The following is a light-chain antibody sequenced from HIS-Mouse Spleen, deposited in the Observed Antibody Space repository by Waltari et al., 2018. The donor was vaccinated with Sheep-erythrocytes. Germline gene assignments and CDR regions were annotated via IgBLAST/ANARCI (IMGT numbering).Light chain of an antibody. Sequence: QAVLTQPSSLSASPGASASLTCTLRRGINVGTYRIYLYPQKPGSPPQYLLRYKSDSDKQQGSGVPSRFSGSKDASANAGILLISGLQSEDEADYYCMIWHSSAWVFGGGTKLTVL. V-gene: IGLV5-45*03. CDR1: RGINVGTYR. CDR2: YKSDSDK. CDR3: MIWHSSAWV. J-gene: IGLJ3*02.